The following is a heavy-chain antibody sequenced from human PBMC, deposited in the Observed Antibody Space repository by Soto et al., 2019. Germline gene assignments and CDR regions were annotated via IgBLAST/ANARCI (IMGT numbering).Heavy chain of an antibody. V-gene: IGHV2-5*02. CDR2: IYWDDDK. CDR3: AHRRVGDYPYSDY. CDR1: GFSFNTNRKG. D-gene: IGHD4-17*01. J-gene: IGHJ4*02. Sequence: LGNASRSVRLECTFLGFSFNTNRKGVGWIRQPPGKALEWLALIYWDDDKRYSPSLKNRLTITKDTSKNQVVLTMTNMDPVDTATYYCAHRRVGDYPYSDYWGQGTLVPVSS.